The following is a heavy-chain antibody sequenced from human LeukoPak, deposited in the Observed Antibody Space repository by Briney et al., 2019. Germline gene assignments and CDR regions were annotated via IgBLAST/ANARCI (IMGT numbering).Heavy chain of an antibody. Sequence: SVKVSCKASGGTFSSYATSWVRQAPGQGLEWMGGIIPIFGTANYAQKFQDRVTMTRDTSISTAYMELSSLRSDDTAVYYCAREGAAAEDVNWFDPWGQGTLVTVSS. CDR3: AREGAAAEDVNWFDP. D-gene: IGHD6-25*01. J-gene: IGHJ5*02. CDR1: GGTFSSYA. CDR2: IIPIFGTA. V-gene: IGHV1-69*05.